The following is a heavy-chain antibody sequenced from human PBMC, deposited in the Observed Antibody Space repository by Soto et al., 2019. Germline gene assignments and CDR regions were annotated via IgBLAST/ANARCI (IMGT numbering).Heavy chain of an antibody. Sequence: ASVKVSCKVSGYTLTELSMHWVRQAPGKGLEWMGGFDPEDGETIYAQKFQGRVTMTEDTSTDTAYMELSSLRSEDTAVYYCATDTYYYDSSGYKNWGQGTLVTVPS. D-gene: IGHD3-22*01. CDR1: GYTLTELS. CDR2: FDPEDGET. V-gene: IGHV1-24*01. CDR3: ATDTYYYDSSGYKN. J-gene: IGHJ4*02.